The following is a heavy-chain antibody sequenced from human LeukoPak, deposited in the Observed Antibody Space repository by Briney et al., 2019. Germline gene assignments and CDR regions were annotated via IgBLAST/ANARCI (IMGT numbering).Heavy chain of an antibody. CDR1: GFTFSSYG. CDR3: AKDRRGYCSGGSCYPDY. V-gene: IGHV3-30*02. CDR2: IRYDGSNK. J-gene: IGHJ4*02. Sequence: GGSLRLSCAASGFTFSSYGMHWVRQAPGKGPEWVAFIRYDGSNKYYADSVKGRFTISRDNSKNTLYLQMNSLRAEDTAVYYCAKDRRGYCSGGSCYPDYWGQGTLVTVSS. D-gene: IGHD2-15*01.